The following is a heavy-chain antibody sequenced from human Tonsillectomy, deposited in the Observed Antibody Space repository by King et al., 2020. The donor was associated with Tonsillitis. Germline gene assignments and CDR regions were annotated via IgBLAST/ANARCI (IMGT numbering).Heavy chain of an antibody. D-gene: IGHD3-3*01. CDR1: GLTFRDAW. CDR3: THIFWSANYRHYYGMDI. CDR2: IKSKRDGRAT. Sequence: DVQLVESGGGLVKPGGSLRLSCAVSGLTFRDAWMTWVRQAPGKGLEWVGRIKSKRDGRATDYAAPVKGRFTISTDVSKNTLYLQMNSLKTEDTAVYYCTHIFWSANYRHYYGMDIWGQGTTVTVSS. J-gene: IGHJ6*02. V-gene: IGHV3-15*01.